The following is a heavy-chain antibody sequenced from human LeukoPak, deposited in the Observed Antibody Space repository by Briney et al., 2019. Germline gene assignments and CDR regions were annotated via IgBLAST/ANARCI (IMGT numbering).Heavy chain of an antibody. CDR1: GFTFSSYE. J-gene: IGHJ4*02. Sequence: TGGSLRLSCAASGFTFSSYEMNWVRQAPGKGLEWVSYISRSGDSIYYADSLKGRFTISRDNAKKSLYLQMNSLRDEDTGVYYCARDRYGDENYWGQGTLVTVSP. CDR3: ARDRYGDENY. D-gene: IGHD4-17*01. CDR2: ISRSGDSI. V-gene: IGHV3-48*03.